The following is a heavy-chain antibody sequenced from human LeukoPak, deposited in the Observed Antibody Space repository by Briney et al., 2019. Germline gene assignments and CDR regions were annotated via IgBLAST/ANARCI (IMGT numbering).Heavy chain of an antibody. CDR2: INPDGDGM. Sequence: QPGGSLRLSCTASGFNFSRSWMNWIRQAPGKGLEWVANINPDGDGMRFVDSVKGRFTMSRDNAQSSLHLQMNSLRVEDTAFYYCAAWTDRGYSYWGKGVLVTVSS. D-gene: IGHD5-12*01. V-gene: IGHV3-7*01. J-gene: IGHJ4*02. CDR3: AAWTDRGYSY. CDR1: GFNFSRSW.